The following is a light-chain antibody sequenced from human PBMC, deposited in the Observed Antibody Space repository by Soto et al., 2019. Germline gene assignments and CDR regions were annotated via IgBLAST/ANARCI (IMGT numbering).Light chain of an antibody. V-gene: IGKV3-15*01. CDR2: GAS. Sequence: IVMAQSLATLSVSPGERATVSCSSSQSVSSNLAWYQQKPGQAPRLLIYGASTRATGIPARFSGSGSGTEFTLTVSSLQSEDFAVYDCQQYNNWPPITFGQGTRLAI. CDR3: QQYNNWPPIT. J-gene: IGKJ5*01. CDR1: QSVSSN.